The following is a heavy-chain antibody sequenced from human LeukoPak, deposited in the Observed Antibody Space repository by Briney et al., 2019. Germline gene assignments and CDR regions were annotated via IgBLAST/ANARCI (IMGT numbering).Heavy chain of an antibody. D-gene: IGHD3/OR15-3a*01. Sequence: PSETLSLTCAVSGASISSQYWSWIRQPPGKGLEWIGYTSGSISDNPSLKSRVAVSVDPSQNQVSLSLTSVTAADTAVYYCARVLAIFGLDTTDFYMDVWGKGTTVTVSS. V-gene: IGHV4-59*11. J-gene: IGHJ6*03. CDR2: TSGSI. CDR1: GASISSQY. CDR3: ARVLAIFGLDTTDFYMDV.